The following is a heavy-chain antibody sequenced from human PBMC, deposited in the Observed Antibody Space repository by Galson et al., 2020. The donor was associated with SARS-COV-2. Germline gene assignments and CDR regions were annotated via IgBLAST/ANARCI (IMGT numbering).Heavy chain of an antibody. CDR3: ARDRRYYDILTGGSYYYGMDV. Sequence: QLGESLKISCAASGFTFSSYWMSWVRQAPGKGLEWVANIKQDGSEKYYVDYVKGRFTISRDNAKNSLDLQMNSLRAEDTAVYYCARDRRYYDILTGGSYYYGMDVWGQGTTVTVSS. V-gene: IGHV3-7*01. J-gene: IGHJ6*02. D-gene: IGHD3-9*01. CDR1: GFTFSSYW. CDR2: IKQDGSEK.